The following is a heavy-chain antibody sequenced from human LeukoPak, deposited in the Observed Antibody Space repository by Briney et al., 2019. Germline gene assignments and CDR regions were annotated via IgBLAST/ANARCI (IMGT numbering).Heavy chain of an antibody. V-gene: IGHV1-69*04. J-gene: IGHJ6*02. CDR1: GGTFSSYA. CDR3: ARGGNYGSGSHYGMDV. CDR2: IIPILGIA. D-gene: IGHD3-10*01. Sequence: ASVKVPCKASGGTFSSYAISWVRQAPGQGLEWMGRIIPILGIANYAQKFQGRVTITADKSTSTAYMELSSLRSEDTAVYYCARGGNYGSGSHYGMDVWGQGTTVTVSS.